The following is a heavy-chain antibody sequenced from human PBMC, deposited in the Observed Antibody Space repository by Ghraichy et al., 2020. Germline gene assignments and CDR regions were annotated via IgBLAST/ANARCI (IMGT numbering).Heavy chain of an antibody. CDR2: IYSGGST. Sequence: GGSLRLSCAASGFTVSSNYMSWVRQAPGKGLEWVSVIYSGGSTYYTDSVKGRFTISRDNSKNTLYLQMNSLRAEDTAVYYCARGGGYCSGGSCYSPYYYYYMDVWGKGTTVTVSS. CDR3: ARGGGYCSGGSCYSPYYYYYMDV. J-gene: IGHJ6*03. CDR1: GFTVSSNY. V-gene: IGHV3-53*01. D-gene: IGHD2-15*01.